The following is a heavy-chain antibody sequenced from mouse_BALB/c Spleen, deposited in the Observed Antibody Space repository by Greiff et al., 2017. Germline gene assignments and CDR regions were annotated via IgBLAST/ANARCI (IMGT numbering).Heavy chain of an antibody. CDR3: ARGGSSPYYYAMDY. Sequence: EVQRVESGPGLVKPSQSLSLTCTVTGYSITSDYAWNWIRQFPGNKLEWMGYISYSGSTSYNPSLKSRISITRDTSKNQFFLQLNSVTTEDTATYYCARGGSSPYYYAMDYWGQGTSVTVSS. D-gene: IGHD1-1*01. CDR1: GYSITSDYA. CDR2: ISYSGST. V-gene: IGHV3-2*02. J-gene: IGHJ4*01.